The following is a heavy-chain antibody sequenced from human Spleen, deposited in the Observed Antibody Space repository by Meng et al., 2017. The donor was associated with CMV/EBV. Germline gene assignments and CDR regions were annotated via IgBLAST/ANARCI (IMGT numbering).Heavy chain of an antibody. CDR3: ARGAIVGATTWADY. CDR2: ISSSSSYT. J-gene: IGHJ4*02. CDR1: GFTFSDYY. Sequence: QVQLVESGGGLVKPGGSLRLSCAASGFTFSDYYMSWIRQAPGKGLEWVSYISSSSSYTNYADSVKGRFTISRDNAKNSLYLQMNSLRAEDTAVYYCARGAIVGATTWADYWGQGTLVTVSS. V-gene: IGHV3-11*06. D-gene: IGHD1-26*01.